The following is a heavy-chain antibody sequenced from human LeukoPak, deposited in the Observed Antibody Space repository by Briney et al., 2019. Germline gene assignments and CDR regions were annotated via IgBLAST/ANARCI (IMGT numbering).Heavy chain of an antibody. CDR2: IIPIFGTA. D-gene: IGHD5-24*01. Sequence: ASVKVSCKASGGTFSSYAISWVRQAPGQGLEWMGGIIPIFGTANYAQKFQGRVTITTDESTSTAYMELSSLRSEGTAVYYCAVEKATNLDYWGQGTLVTVSS. V-gene: IGHV1-69*05. J-gene: IGHJ4*02. CDR3: AVEKATNLDY. CDR1: GGTFSSYA.